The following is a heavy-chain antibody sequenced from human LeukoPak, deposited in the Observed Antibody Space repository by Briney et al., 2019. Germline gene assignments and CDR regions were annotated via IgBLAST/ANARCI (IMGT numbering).Heavy chain of an antibody. D-gene: IGHD3-22*01. CDR2: ISSSSSYI. CDR1: GFTFSSYS. J-gene: IGHJ4*02. Sequence: GGSLRLSCAASGFTFSSYSMNWVRQAPGKGLEWVSSISSSSSYIYYADSVKGRFTISRDNAKNSLYLQMNSLRAEDTAVYYCARDPPTYYYGSSGFGGWGQGTLVTVSS. CDR3: ARDPPTYYYGSSGFGG. V-gene: IGHV3-21*01.